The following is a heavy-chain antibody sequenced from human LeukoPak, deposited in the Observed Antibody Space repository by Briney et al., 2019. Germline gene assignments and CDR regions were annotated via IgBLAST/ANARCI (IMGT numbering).Heavy chain of an antibody. D-gene: IGHD3-3*01. CDR3: ARDRGVIIKGAFDI. Sequence: ASVKVSCKASGGTFSSYAISWVRQAPGQGLEWMGGIIPIFGTANYAQKFQGRVTITADESTSTAYMELSSLRSEGTAVYYCARDRGVIIKGAFDIWGQGTMVTVSS. V-gene: IGHV1-69*13. J-gene: IGHJ3*02. CDR2: IIPIFGTA. CDR1: GGTFSSYA.